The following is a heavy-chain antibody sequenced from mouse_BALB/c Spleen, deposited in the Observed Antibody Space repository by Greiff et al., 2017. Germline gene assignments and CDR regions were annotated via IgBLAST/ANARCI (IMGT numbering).Heavy chain of an antibody. CDR3: ARSGAMDY. J-gene: IGHJ4*01. CDR1: GFTFSSFG. CDR2: ISSGSSTI. D-gene: IGHD3-1*01. Sequence: EVILVESGGGLVQPGGSRKLSSAASGFTFSSFGMHWVRQAPEKGLEWVAYISSGSSTIYYADTVKGRFTISRDNPKNTLFLQMTSLRSEDTAMYYCARSGAMDYWGQGTSVTVSS. V-gene: IGHV5-17*02.